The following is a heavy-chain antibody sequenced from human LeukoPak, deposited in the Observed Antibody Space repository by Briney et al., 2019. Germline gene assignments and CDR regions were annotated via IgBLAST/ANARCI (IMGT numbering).Heavy chain of an antibody. D-gene: IGHD6-19*01. CDR2: IRYYGSNK. CDR1: GFTFSSYG. V-gene: IGHV3-30*02. CDR3: AKDSYSTGWYDYYYYMDV. J-gene: IGHJ6*03. Sequence: PGGSLRLSCAASGFTFSSYGIHWVRQAPGKGLEWVAFIRYYGSNKYYADSVKGRFTISRDNSKNTLYLQMNSLRTEDTAVYYCAKDSYSTGWYDYYYYMDVWGKGTTVTVSS.